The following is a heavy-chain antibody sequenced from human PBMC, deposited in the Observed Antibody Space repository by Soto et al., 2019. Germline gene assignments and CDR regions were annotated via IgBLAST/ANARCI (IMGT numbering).Heavy chain of an antibody. CDR3: ARDFEGSSWYYFDY. J-gene: IGHJ4*02. CDR2: INAGSGDT. D-gene: IGHD6-13*01. V-gene: IGHV1-3*01. CDR1: GYSFMTYS. Sequence: GASVKVSCKASGYSFMTYSIHWVRQAPGQRLEWMGSINAGSGDTKYSPHFQGRFTISRDNSKNTLYLQMNSLRAEDTAVYYCARDFEGSSWYYFDYWGQGTLVTVSS.